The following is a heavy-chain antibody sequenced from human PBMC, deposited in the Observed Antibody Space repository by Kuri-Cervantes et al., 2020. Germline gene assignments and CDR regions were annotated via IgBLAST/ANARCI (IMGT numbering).Heavy chain of an antibody. D-gene: IGHD3-16*01. Sequence: ASVKVSCKASGYTFTGYYMHWVRQAPGQGLEWMGWINPNSGGTNYAQKFQGRVTMTRDTSISTAYMELSRLRSDDTAVYYCWASYYDYVWGSWGTFDIWGQGTMVTVSS. CDR3: WASYYDYVWGSWGTFDI. CDR1: GYTFTGYY. CDR2: INPNSGGT. J-gene: IGHJ3*02. V-gene: IGHV1-2*02.